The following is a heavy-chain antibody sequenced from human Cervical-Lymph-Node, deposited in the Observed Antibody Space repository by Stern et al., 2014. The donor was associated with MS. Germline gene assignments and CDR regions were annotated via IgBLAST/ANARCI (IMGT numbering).Heavy chain of an antibody. Sequence: MQLVESGAELKKPGASTRVSCKTSGYTFIDYPIHWVRQAPGQGLEWVGWINTGNGDTRYSPKLQGRITITRDTSASTAYMELRSLRSEDTATYYCSSNAFDYWGQGTLVTVSS. CDR2: INTGNGDT. J-gene: IGHJ4*02. CDR3: SSNAFDY. CDR1: GYTFIDYP. V-gene: IGHV1-3*04.